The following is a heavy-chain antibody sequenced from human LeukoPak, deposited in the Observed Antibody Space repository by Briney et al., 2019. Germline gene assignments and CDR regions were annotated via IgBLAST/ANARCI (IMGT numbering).Heavy chain of an antibody. D-gene: IGHD6-19*01. Sequence: PGGSLRLSCAASGFSISTYWMNWVRQAPGKGLEWVATIKQDGSETLYVDFVKGRFTISRDNAKNSLYLQMNSLRAEDTAVCYCSGGSGWLTDYWGQGTLVTVSS. V-gene: IGHV3-7*04. CDR3: SGGSGWLTDY. CDR1: GFSISTYW. CDR2: IKQDGSET. J-gene: IGHJ4*02.